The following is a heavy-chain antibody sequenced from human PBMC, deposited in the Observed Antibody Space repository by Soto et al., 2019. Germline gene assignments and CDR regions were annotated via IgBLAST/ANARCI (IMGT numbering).Heavy chain of an antibody. J-gene: IGHJ5*02. V-gene: IGHV3-23*01. D-gene: IGHD2-2*01. CDR2: ISGSGGST. Sequence: VQLLESGGGLIQPGGSLRLSCGASGLTFSTYAMTWVRQAPGKGLEWVSGISGSGGSTDYADSVKGRFTISRDNSKNTLYLQMNSLRAEDTAVYFCAKDRGSSAQGRGHSFDPWGQGTLVAVSS. CDR1: GLTFSTYA. CDR3: AKDRGSSAQGRGHSFDP.